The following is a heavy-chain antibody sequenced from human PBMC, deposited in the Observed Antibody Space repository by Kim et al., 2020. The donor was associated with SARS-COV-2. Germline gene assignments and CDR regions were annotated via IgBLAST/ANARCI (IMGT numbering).Heavy chain of an antibody. V-gene: IGHV3-33*06. D-gene: IGHD6-19*01. CDR2: K. CDR3: AKEGGPGYSSD. Sequence: KKQANSGKDRFTLPRENSKNTLYLQMNSLRAEDTAVYYCAKEGGPGYSSDWGQGTLVTVSS. J-gene: IGHJ4*02.